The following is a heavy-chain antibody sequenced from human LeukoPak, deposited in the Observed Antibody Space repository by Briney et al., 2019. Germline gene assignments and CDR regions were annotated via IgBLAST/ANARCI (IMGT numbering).Heavy chain of an antibody. CDR2: ISAYNGNT. J-gene: IGHJ5*02. CDR1: GYTFTSYG. V-gene: IGHV1-18*01. D-gene: IGHD4-17*01. CDR3: ARARQRLRSPTAGGWFGP. Sequence: ASVKVSCKASGYTFTSYGISWVRQAPGQGLEWMGWISAYNGNTNYAQKLQGRVTMTTDTSTSTAYMELRSLRSDDTAVYYCARARQRLRSPTAGGWFGPWGQGTLVTVSS.